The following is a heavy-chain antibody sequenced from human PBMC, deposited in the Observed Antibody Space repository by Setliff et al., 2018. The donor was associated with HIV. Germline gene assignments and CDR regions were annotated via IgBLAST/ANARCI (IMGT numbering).Heavy chain of an antibody. Sequence: SETLSLTCAVYGGSFSGYYWSWIRQPPGKGLEWIGEVTHSGRTNYNPSLESRVTTSVDTSKKQFSLRLTSVTAADTAVYYCARGVRDNSGWSSYYFDYWGQGTLVTAPQ. D-gene: IGHD6-19*01. CDR1: GGSFSGYY. V-gene: IGHV4-34*01. CDR2: VTHSGRT. CDR3: ARGVRDNSGWSSYYFDY. J-gene: IGHJ4*02.